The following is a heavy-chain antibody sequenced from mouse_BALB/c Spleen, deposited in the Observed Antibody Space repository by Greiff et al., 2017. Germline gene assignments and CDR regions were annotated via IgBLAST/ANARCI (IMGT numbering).Heavy chain of an antibody. CDR2: IYPGSGSS. CDR1: GYTFTDYV. Sequence: VQLQQSGPELVKPGASVKMSCKASGYTFTDYVISWVKQRTGQGLEWIGEIYPGSGSSYYNDKFKGKATLTADKSSNTAYMQLSSLTSEDSAVYFCARGNLLLRSWCAYWGQGTLVTVSA. V-gene: IGHV1-77*01. J-gene: IGHJ3*01. CDR3: ARGNLLLRSWCAY. D-gene: IGHD1-1*01.